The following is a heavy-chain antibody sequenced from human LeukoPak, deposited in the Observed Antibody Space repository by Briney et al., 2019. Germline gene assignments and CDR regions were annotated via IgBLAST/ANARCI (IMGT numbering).Heavy chain of an antibody. CDR2: IYHSGST. CDR3: ARYGDYVYY. J-gene: IGHJ4*02. D-gene: IGHD4-17*01. V-gene: IGHV4-38-2*01. Sequence: SETLSLTCAVSGYSISSGYYWGWIRQPPGKGLEWIGSIYHSGSTYYNPSLKSRVTISVDTSKNQFSLKLSSVTAADTAVCYCARYGDYVYYWGQGTLVTVSS. CDR1: GYSISSGYY.